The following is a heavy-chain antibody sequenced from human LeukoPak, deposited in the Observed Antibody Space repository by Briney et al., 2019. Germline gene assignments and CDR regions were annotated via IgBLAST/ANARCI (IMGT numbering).Heavy chain of an antibody. CDR2: IDASGGAT. J-gene: IGHJ5*02. D-gene: IGHD6-19*01. CDR3: AKGSGSGWYGWFAP. V-gene: IGHV3-23*01. Sequence: GESLRLSCAASGSSFSSYAMYWVRQAPGKGLEWVSCIDASGGATYYADSVRGRFTISRDNSKNTFYLQMNSLRAEDTAVYSCAKGSGSGWYGWFAPWGQETLVTVSS. CDR1: GSSFSSYA.